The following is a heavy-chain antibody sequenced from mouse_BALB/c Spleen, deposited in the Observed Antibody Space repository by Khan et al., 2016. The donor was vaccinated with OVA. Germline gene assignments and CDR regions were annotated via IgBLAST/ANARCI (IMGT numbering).Heavy chain of an antibody. Sequence: EVELVESGGGFVKPGGSLKLSCAASGFTFSNYGLSWVRQTPAQRLAWVATISSGGSYPYYPARVKGRFTISSANAENTLYLKMSRLRSEDTAMYFGARTPGYYTSGYFDYWGQGTTLTVSS. CDR1: GFTFSNYG. CDR2: ISSGGSYP. CDR3: ARTPGYYTSGYFDY. V-gene: IGHV5-9-3*01. J-gene: IGHJ2*01. D-gene: IGHD2-3*01.